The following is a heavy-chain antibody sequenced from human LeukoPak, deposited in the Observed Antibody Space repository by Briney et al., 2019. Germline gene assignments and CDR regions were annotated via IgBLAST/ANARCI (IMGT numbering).Heavy chain of an antibody. J-gene: IGHJ2*01. CDR1: GGSISSSNW. CDR2: IYHSGST. Sequence: SGTLSLTCAVSGGSISSSNWWSWVRQPPGKGLEWIGEIYHSGSTNYNPSLKSRVTISVDKSKNQFSLKLGSVTAADTAVYYCARQGQLELRRYFDLWGRGTLVTVSS. V-gene: IGHV4-4*02. D-gene: IGHD1-7*01. CDR3: ARQGQLELRRYFDL.